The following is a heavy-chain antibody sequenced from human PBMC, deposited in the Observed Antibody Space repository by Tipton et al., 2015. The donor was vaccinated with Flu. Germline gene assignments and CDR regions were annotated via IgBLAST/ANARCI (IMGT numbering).Heavy chain of an antibody. CDR2: IYYSGGT. CDR1: GGSISSGGEY. Sequence: PGLVKPSQTLSLTCSVSGGSISSGGEYWTWIRQHPGKGLEWIASIYYSGGTYYNPSLESRVAMSVDTSKNQFSLRLTSVTAADTAVYYCARRDYSNYVSEPKNWFDPWGQGILVTVSS. CDR3: ARRDYSNYVSEPKNWFDP. D-gene: IGHD4-11*01. J-gene: IGHJ5*02. V-gene: IGHV4-31*03.